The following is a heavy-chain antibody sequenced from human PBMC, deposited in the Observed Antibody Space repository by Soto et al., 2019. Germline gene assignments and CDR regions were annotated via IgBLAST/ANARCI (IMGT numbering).Heavy chain of an antibody. Sequence: PGGSLRLSCAASGFTFSSYAMSWVRQAPGKGLEWVSGITDSGTSTYYADSVKGRFAISRDNSKNTLYLQMNRLRAEDTAVYYCAKESGGSCYLALDSWGQGTLVTVSS. CDR1: GFTFSSYA. J-gene: IGHJ4*02. V-gene: IGHV3-23*01. CDR3: AKESGGSCYLALDS. D-gene: IGHD2-15*01. CDR2: ITDSGTST.